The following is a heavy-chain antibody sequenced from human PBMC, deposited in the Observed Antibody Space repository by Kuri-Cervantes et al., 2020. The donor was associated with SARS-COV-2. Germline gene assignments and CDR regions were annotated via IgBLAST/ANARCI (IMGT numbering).Heavy chain of an antibody. V-gene: IGHV4-34*01. J-gene: IGHJ4*02. CDR3: ARGGSAWYIDY. CDR1: GGSFSNFH. Sequence: GSLRLSCGVYGGSFSNFHWNWVRQPPGKGLEWIGEINYSGTTNYNPSLKSRVTISVGTSKNQFYLKLSPMTAADTAVYYCARGGSAWYIDYWGQGTLVTVSS. D-gene: IGHD6-19*01. CDR2: INYSGTT.